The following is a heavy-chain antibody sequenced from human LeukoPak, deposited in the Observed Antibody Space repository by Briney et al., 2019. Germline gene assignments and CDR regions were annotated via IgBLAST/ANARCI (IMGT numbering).Heavy chain of an antibody. J-gene: IGHJ4*02. CDR2: ITGFRGNT. V-gene: IGHV1-18*01. D-gene: IGHD1-1*01. CDR3: ARVGHVELGRPYLGIFDY. Sequence: ASVNVSCKASGYTFTDYSVTWVRQAPGQGLEWMGWITGFRGNTNYAQKFQGRVTMTTDTSTSTVYMELRSLTSDDTAVYYCARVGHVELGRPYLGIFDYWGQGSLVTVSS. CDR1: GYTFTDYS.